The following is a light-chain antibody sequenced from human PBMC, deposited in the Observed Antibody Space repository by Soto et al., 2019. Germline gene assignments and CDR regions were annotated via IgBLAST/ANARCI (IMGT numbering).Light chain of an antibody. CDR1: QTISSW. V-gene: IGKV1-5*03. CDR3: QQANSFPLT. J-gene: IGKJ4*01. CDR2: KAS. Sequence: DIQTTQSPSTLYGSVGAIVTITCPASQTISSWLAWYQKKPGKAPKLLIYKASTLKSGVPSRFSGSGSGTEFTLTISRLQPDDFATYYCQQANSFPLTFGGGTRLEIK.